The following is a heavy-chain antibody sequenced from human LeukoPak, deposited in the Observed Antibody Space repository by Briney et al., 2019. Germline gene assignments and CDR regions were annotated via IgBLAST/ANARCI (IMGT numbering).Heavy chain of an antibody. V-gene: IGHV3-43*02. CDR1: GFTFDDYA. CDR3: VKDPIPYGGNSLDY. J-gene: IGHJ4*02. D-gene: IGHD4-23*01. Sequence: GGSLRLSCAASGFTFDDYAMHWVRQAPGKGLEWVSLISGDGGSTYYADSVKGRFTISRDNSKNSLYLQMNSLRTEDTALYYCVKDPIPYGGNSLDYWGQGTLVTVSS. CDR2: ISGDGGST.